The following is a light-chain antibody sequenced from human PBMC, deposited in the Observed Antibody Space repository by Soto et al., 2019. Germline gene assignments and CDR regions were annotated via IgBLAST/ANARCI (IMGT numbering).Light chain of an antibody. Sequence: QSVLTQPPSVSGAPGQRVTISCTGSSSNIGAGYDVHWYQQLPGTAPKLLIYGNSNRPSGVPDRFSGSKSGTSASLAITGLQAEDEADYYCQSYASSLRGVVFGGGTKRTVL. J-gene: IGLJ2*01. CDR3: QSYASSLRGVV. CDR1: SSNIGAGYD. CDR2: GNS. V-gene: IGLV1-40*01.